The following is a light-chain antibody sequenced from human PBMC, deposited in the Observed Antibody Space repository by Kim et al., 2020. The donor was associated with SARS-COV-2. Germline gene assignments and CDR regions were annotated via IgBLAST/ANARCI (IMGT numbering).Light chain of an antibody. CDR3: QQYNKWMYT. Sequence: VSPGERATLSCRASQSVSSNLAWYQKKPGQAPRLVIYGASTRAAGVPARFSGSVSGAEFTLTISNLQPEDCAVYYCQQYNKWMYTFGQGTKVEIK. V-gene: IGKV3D-15*01. CDR1: QSVSSN. CDR2: GAS. J-gene: IGKJ2*01.